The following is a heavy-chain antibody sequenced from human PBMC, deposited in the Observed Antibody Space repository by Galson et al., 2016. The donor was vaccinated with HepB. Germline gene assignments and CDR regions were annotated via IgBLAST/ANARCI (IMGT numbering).Heavy chain of an antibody. CDR2: ISHNGGT. V-gene: IGHV4-34*01. CDR3: ARGVPYCADCYLGRWFDP. J-gene: IGHJ5*02. CDR1: GASGAFSGYS. D-gene: IGHD2-21*02. Sequence: SETLSLTCGVYGASGAFSGYSWTWIRQPPMKGLEWIGEISHNGGTNYNPSLKSRVTISADAAKNQFSLKLNSVTAADTAIYYCARGVPYCADCYLGRWFDPWGQGTLVTVSS.